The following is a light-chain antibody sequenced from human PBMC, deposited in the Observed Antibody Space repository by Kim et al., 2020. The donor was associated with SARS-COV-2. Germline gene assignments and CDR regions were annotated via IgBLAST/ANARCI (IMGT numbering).Light chain of an antibody. CDR3: AAWDDSLNAWV. V-gene: IGLV1-44*01. CDR2: SDD. Sequence: GLRVTISCSVSSSNIRSNTVSWFQHLTGTAPKRLIYSDDLRPSGIPYRFSGSKSGTSSFLAISGLQSEDEADYYCAAWDDSLNAWVFGGGTKLTVL. CDR1: SSNIRSNT. J-gene: IGLJ3*02.